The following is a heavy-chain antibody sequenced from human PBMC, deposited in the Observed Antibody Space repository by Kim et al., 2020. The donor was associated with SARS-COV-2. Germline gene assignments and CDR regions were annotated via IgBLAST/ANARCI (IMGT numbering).Heavy chain of an antibody. CDR3: ATSTSYNVYDLALDY. Sequence: ASVKVSCKASADTFTDYGVHWVRQAPGQRLEWMGWISGGKGNTQYSKKSQGRVSITRDTSANTAYMDLSRLTSEETDVYYCATSTSYNVYDLALDYSGQG. V-gene: IGHV1-3*01. D-gene: IGHD3-3*01. CDR2: ISGGKGNT. CDR1: ADTFTDYG. J-gene: IGHJ4*02.